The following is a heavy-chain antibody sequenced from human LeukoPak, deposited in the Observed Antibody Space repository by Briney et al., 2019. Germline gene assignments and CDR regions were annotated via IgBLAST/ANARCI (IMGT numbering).Heavy chain of an antibody. V-gene: IGHV4-4*07. D-gene: IGHD1/OR15-1a*01. CDR1: GGAIRSHY. Sequence: SETLSLTCTVSGGAIRSHYWNWIRQPAGKGLEWIGRIYSSGYTNDNPSLKSRITMSVDMSKNQFSLRLNSVTAADTAVYYCARGEHSVDSWGQGMLVTVSS. CDR3: ARGEHSVDS. CDR2: IYSSGYT. J-gene: IGHJ4*02.